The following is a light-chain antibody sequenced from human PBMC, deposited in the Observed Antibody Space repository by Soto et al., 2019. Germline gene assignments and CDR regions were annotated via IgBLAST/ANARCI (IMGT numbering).Light chain of an antibody. V-gene: IGKV1-39*01. CDR1: QSISSY. J-gene: IGKJ5*01. CDR2: AAS. Sequence: DIQMTQSPSSLSASVGDRVTITCRASQSISSYLNWYQQKPGKPPKLLIYAASSSQSGVPSRFSGSGSGTDFTLTISSLQPEDFATYYCQQSYSTPITFGQGTRLEIK. CDR3: QQSYSTPIT.